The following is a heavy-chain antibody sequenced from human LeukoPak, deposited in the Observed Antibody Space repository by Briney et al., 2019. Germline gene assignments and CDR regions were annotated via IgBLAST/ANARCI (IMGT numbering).Heavy chain of an antibody. D-gene: IGHD5-18*01. CDR2: ISSSSSYI. CDR3: ARARWIQLWSYYFAY. V-gene: IGHV3-21*01. CDR1: GFTFSSYS. J-gene: IGHJ4*02. Sequence: GGSLRLSCAASGFTFSSYSINWVRQAPGKGLEWVSSISSSSSYIYYADSVKGRFTISRDNAKNSLYLQMNSLRAEDTAVYYCARARWIQLWSYYFAYWGQGTLVTVSS.